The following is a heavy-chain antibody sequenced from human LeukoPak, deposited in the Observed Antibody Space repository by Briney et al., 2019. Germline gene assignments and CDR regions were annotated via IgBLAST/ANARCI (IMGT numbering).Heavy chain of an antibody. V-gene: IGHV3-23*01. D-gene: IGHD3-10*01. CDR1: GFTFSDCA. Sequence: GGSLRLSCAASGFTFSDCAMSWVRQAPGKGLEWVSAIGSDGNKHYSESVKGRFAIARDNSKNTLYLQMNALRAEDTAVYYCANDYRSGSFHDFWGQGTLVTVSS. CDR2: IGSDGNK. CDR3: ANDYRSGSFHDF. J-gene: IGHJ4*02.